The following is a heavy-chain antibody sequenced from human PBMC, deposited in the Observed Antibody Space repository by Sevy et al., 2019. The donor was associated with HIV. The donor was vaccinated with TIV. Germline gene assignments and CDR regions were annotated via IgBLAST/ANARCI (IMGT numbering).Heavy chain of an antibody. V-gene: IGHV3-23*01. CDR3: AKATGSSGYYSDFDY. J-gene: IGHJ4*02. Sequence: GGSLRLSCAASGFTFSSYAMSWVRQAPGKGLEWVSAISGSGGSTYYADSVKGRFTISRDNSRNTLYLQMNSLRAEDTDVYYCAKATGSSGYYSDFDYWGQGTLVTVSS. D-gene: IGHD3-22*01. CDR1: GFTFSSYA. CDR2: ISGSGGST.